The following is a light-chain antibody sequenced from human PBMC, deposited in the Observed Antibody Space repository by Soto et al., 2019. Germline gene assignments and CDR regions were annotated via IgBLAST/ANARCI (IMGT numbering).Light chain of an antibody. CDR1: QNINGW. CDR3: QQYHRYSRT. V-gene: IGKV1-5*01. CDR2: DAS. Sequence: DIQMTQSPSTLSASVGDRVTVTCRASQNINGWLAWYQQKPGKAPKLLSYDASSLQSGVPSRFTGSGFGTEFTLTISSLQPEDFATYYCQQYHRYSRTFGQGTKVEIK. J-gene: IGKJ1*01.